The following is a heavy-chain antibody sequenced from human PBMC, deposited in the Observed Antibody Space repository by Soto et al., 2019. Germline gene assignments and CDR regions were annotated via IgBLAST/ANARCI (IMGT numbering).Heavy chain of an antibody. J-gene: IGHJ6*02. CDR3: ASVGDSSGYYSDYYYGMDV. CDR2: IDPSDSYT. V-gene: IGHV5-10-1*01. Sequence: GESLKISCKGSGYSFTSYWISWVRQMPGKGLEWMGRIDPSDSYTNYSPSFQGHVTISADKSISTAYLQWSSLKASDTAMYYCASVGDSSGYYSDYYYGMDVWGQGTKVTVS. CDR1: GYSFTSYW. D-gene: IGHD3-22*01.